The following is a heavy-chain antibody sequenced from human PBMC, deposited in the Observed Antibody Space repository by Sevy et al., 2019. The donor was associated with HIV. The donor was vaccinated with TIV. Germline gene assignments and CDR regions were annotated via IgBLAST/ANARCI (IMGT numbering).Heavy chain of an antibody. J-gene: IGHJ4*02. CDR3: ARFVSLGY. D-gene: IGHD6-13*01. Sequence: GGSLRLSCAASVFTFSSSSMTWVRQAPGKGLEWVATISQGGSEEYYVDSVKGRFTISRDNAKNSLYLQMNSLSAVATAVYFCARFVSLGYWGQGTLVTVSS. CDR1: VFTFSSSS. V-gene: IGHV3-7*01. CDR2: ISQGGSEE.